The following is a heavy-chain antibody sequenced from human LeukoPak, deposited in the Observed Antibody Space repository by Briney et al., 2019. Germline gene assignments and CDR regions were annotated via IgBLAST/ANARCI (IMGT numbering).Heavy chain of an antibody. J-gene: IGHJ6*02. CDR2: IGRYGVTT. CDR1: GFTLSTCE. Sequence: PGGSLRLSCAASGFTLSTCEMNWVRQAPGKGLEWVADIGRYGVTTYYADSVKGRFTISGDNAKNSLNLQMNSLRAEDTTVYYCATLSDRNFYYSYGLDVWGQGTTVTVS. V-gene: IGHV3-48*03. D-gene: IGHD1-14*01. CDR3: ATLSDRNFYYSYGLDV.